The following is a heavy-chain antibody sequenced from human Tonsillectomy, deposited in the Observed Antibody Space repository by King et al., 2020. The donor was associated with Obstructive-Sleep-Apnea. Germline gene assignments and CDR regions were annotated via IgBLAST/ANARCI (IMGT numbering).Heavy chain of an antibody. Sequence: HVQLQESGPGLVKPSETLSLTCTVSGGSISSYYWSWIRQPPGKGLEGISYIHSSGNTDYNPSLKSRVTMSVDTSKNQFSLKLTSVTAADTAVYYCASRSNYGDYTFWGPGILVTVSS. CDR2: IHSSGNT. D-gene: IGHD4-17*01. CDR3: ASRSNYGDYTF. CDR1: GGSISSYY. J-gene: IGHJ4*02. V-gene: IGHV4-59*01.